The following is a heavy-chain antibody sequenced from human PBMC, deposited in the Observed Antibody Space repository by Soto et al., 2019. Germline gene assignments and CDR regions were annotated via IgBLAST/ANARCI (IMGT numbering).Heavy chain of an antibody. V-gene: IGHV3-33*01. Sequence: QPGGSLRLSCAASGFTFSSYGMHWVRQAPGKGLEWEAVIWYDGSNKYYADTVKGRFTISRDNSKNTLYLQMNSLRAEDTAVYYCASGGYSGYGGVDYGMDVWGQGTTVTVSS. J-gene: IGHJ6*02. CDR3: ASGGYSGYGGVDYGMDV. CDR1: GFTFSSYG. CDR2: IWYDGSNK. D-gene: IGHD5-12*01.